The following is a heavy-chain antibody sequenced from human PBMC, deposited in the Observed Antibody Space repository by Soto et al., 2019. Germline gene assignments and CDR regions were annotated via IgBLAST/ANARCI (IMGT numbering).Heavy chain of an antibody. CDR3: ASRIAASGPCYYGMDV. CDR1: GYSFTSYW. Sequence: PGESLKISCKGSGYSFTSYWIGWVRQMPGKGLEGMGIIYPGGSYSRYSPSFQGQVTISAAKSISSAYLQWSSLKASDTSMYYCASRIAASGPCYYGMDVWGQGTTVTVSS. D-gene: IGHD6-13*01. CDR2: IYPGGSYS. J-gene: IGHJ6*02. V-gene: IGHV5-51*01.